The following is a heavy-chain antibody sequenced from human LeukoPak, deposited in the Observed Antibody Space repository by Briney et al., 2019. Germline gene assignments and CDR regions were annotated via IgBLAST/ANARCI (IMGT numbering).Heavy chain of an antibody. CDR3: ARTGDYDAFDI. J-gene: IGHJ3*02. CDR1: VYTFTSYY. D-gene: IGHD4-17*01. V-gene: IGHV1-46*01. Sequence: ASVKVSFKSSVYTFTSYYIHWVRQPHAQGLEWMGIINPSGGSTSYAQKFQGRVTMTRDTSTSTVYMELSSLRSEDTAVYYCARTGDYDAFDIWGQGTMVTVSS. CDR2: INPSGGST.